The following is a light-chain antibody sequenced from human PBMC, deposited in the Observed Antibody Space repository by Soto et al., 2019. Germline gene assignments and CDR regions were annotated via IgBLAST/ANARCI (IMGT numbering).Light chain of an antibody. CDR2: AAS. CDR3: LQDYNYPRT. Sequence: AIQMTQPPSSLSASVGDRVTITCRASQGIRNDLGWYEQKPGKAPKLLIYAASSLQSGVPSRFSGSGSGTDFTLTISSLQPEDFATYYCLQDYNYPRTFGQGTKVEIK. V-gene: IGKV1-6*01. J-gene: IGKJ1*01. CDR1: QGIRND.